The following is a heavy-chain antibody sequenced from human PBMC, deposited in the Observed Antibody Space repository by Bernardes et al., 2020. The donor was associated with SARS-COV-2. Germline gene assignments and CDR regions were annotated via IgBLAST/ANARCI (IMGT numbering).Heavy chain of an antibody. D-gene: IGHD2-15*01. V-gene: IGHV1-18*04. CDR1: GYTYTNYG. CDR2: ISGYNGNT. CDR3: ARVEGFCSGGTCFSLFYFDH. J-gene: IGHJ4*02. Sequence: AGWKGSCKASGYTYTNYGIGWVRQAPGHGLEWLGWISGYNGNTNYARHLQGRITMTSDLSTKTAFMELRRLRSDDTALYYCARVEGFCSGGTCFSLFYFDHWGQGTLVSVSS.